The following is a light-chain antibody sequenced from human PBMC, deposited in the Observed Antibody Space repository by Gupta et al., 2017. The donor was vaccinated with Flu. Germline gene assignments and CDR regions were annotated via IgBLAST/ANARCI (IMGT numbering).Light chain of an antibody. V-gene: IGLV3-1*01. J-gene: IGLJ2*01. CDR2: QDT. CDR3: QAWHISTVV. CDR1: NLGDKY. Sequence: SYELTQQPSVSVSPAQTASITCTGDNLGDKYVCWYQQKPGLSPAMVIYQDTKRPSGIPERFSASNSGKTATLTISGTLPADEADYDCQAWHISTVVFGGGTKLTVL.